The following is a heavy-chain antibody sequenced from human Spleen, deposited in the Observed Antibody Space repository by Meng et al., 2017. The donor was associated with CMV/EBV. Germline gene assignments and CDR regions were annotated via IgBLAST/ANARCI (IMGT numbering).Heavy chain of an antibody. J-gene: IGHJ4*02. D-gene: IGHD6-13*01. CDR1: GASISSGSYY. CDR2: IFYSGST. CDR3: ARSGESRSWYSGFDY. Sequence: SETLSLTCTVSGASISSGSYYWGWIRQPPGKGLEWIGRIFYSGSTYNNPSLKSRVTISVDTSKNQFSLNLSSVTAADTGVYYCARSGESRSWYSGFDYWGQGKLVTVSS. V-gene: IGHV4-39*01.